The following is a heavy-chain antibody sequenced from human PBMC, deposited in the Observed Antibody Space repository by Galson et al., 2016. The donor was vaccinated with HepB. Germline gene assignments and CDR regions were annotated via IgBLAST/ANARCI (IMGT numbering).Heavy chain of an antibody. Sequence: SVKVSCKASEYTFMSYHMHWVRQAPGQGLEWMGIINPSGGKTDYAQRFQGRVTMTVDTSTSTVYMDLSRLQSDDTAVYFCARDGPYDAFDVWGQGTMVTVSS. CDR2: INPSGGKT. V-gene: IGHV1-46*01. J-gene: IGHJ3*01. CDR3: ARDGPYDAFDV. CDR1: EYTFMSYH.